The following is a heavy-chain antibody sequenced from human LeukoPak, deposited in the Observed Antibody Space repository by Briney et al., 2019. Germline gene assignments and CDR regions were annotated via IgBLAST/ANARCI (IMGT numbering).Heavy chain of an antibody. CDR1: GFTFSTCS. CDR3: AKDSDYYHSSGYYYAYFQH. J-gene: IGHJ1*01. D-gene: IGHD3-22*01. V-gene: IGHV3-48*02. CDR2: ISSSSTI. Sequence: GGSLRLSCAVSGFTFSTCSMNWVRQAPGKGLEWVSYISSSSTIYYADSVKGRFTISRDNAKNSLYLQMNSLRDEDTAVYYCAKDSDYYHSSGYYYAYFQHWGQGTLVTVSS.